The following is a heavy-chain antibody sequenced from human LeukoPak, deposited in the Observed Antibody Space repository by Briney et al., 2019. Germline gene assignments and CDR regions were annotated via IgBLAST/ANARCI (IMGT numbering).Heavy chain of an antibody. CDR1: GGTFSSYA. J-gene: IGHJ4*02. Sequence: GASVKVSCKASGGTFSSYAVSWVRQAPGQGLEWMGGIIPIFGTANYAQKFQGRVTMTRDMSTSTVYMELSSLRSEDTAVYYCARSTTLQPRDGYNHGHFDYWGQGTLVTVSS. CDR3: ARSTTLQPRDGYNHGHFDY. V-gene: IGHV1-69*05. D-gene: IGHD5-24*01. CDR2: IIPIFGTA.